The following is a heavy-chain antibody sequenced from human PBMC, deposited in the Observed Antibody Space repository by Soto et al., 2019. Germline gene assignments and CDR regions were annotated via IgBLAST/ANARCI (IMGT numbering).Heavy chain of an antibody. CDR2: IYYSGST. Sequence: SETLSLTCAVYGGSFSGYYWTWIRQPPGKGLEWIGSIYYSGSTYYNPSLKSRVTISVDTSKNQFSLKLSSVTAADTAVYYCAREWFQTYYYDSSGYYGRRGVLDYWGQGTLVTVS. CDR3: AREWFQTYYYDSSGYYGRRGVLDY. D-gene: IGHD3-22*01. J-gene: IGHJ4*02. V-gene: IGHV4-34*01. CDR1: GGSFSGYY.